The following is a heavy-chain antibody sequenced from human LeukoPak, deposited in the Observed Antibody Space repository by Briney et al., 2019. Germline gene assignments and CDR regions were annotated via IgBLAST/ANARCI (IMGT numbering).Heavy chain of an antibody. CDR3: ARLPGLYDSSGYYYSVSDY. D-gene: IGHD3-22*01. J-gene: IGHJ4*02. V-gene: IGHV4-34*01. Sequence: PSETLSLTCAVYGGSFSGYYWSWIRQPPGKGLEWIGEINHSGSTNYNPSLESRVTISVDTSKSQFSLKLSSVTAADTAVYYCARLPGLYDSSGYYYSVSDYWGQGTLVTVSS. CDR2: INHSGST. CDR1: GGSFSGYY.